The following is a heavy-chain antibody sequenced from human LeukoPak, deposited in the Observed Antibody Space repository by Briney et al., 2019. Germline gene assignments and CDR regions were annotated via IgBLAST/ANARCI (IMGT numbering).Heavy chain of an antibody. CDR2: IYYSGST. CDR1: GGSISIYY. V-gene: IGHV4-59*01. CDR3: ARGYCGGDCYHTLNWFDP. Sequence: SETLSLTCTVSGGSISIYYWSWIRQPPGKGLEWIGYIYYSGSTNYNPSLKSRVTISVDTSKNQFSLKLSSVTAADTAVYYCARGYCGGDCYHTLNWFDPWGQGTLVTVSS. D-gene: IGHD2-21*02. J-gene: IGHJ5*02.